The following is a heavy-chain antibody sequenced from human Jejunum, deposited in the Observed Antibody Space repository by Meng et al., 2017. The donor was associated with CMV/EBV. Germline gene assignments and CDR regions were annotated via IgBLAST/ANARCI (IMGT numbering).Heavy chain of an antibody. D-gene: IGHD3-3*01. Sequence: QGQGPVPGPVMVKPTQTLSLTGSVSGGSIGSGDYYWSWIRQPPGKGLEWIGYIHDTGSTYYNPSLKSRVDISLGTSRNHFSLTLSSVTAEDTAVYFCARGSIFVSFDSWGQGTLVTVSS. J-gene: IGHJ4*02. CDR2: IHDTGST. CDR3: ARGSIFVSFDS. CDR1: GGSIGSGDYY. V-gene: IGHV4-30-4*08.